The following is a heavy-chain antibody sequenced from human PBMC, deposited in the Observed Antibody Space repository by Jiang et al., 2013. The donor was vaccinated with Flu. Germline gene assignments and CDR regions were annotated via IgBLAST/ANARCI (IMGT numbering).Heavy chain of an antibody. Sequence: GKGRGVDWICLSQWEVPTTTPPSKSRVTISADTSKNQFSLKLKSVTAADTAVYYCARRGHSYGSTFYYYGMEVWGKGTTVTVSS. V-gene: IGHV4-59*08. CDR2: LSQWEVP. D-gene: IGHD5-18*01. J-gene: IGHJ6*04. CDR3: ARRGHSYGSTFYYYGMEV.